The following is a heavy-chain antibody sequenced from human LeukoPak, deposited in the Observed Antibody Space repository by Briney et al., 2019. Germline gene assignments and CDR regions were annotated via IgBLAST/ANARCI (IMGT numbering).Heavy chain of an antibody. J-gene: IGHJ6*04. V-gene: IGHV3-48*03. CDR1: GFTFSSYE. CDR3: AELGITMIGGV. Sequence: GGSLRLSCAASGFTFSSYEMSWVRQAPGKGLEWVSYISSSGSTIYYADSVKGRFTISRDNAKNSLYLQMNSLRAEDTAVYYCAELGITMIGGVWGKETTVTISS. D-gene: IGHD3-10*02. CDR2: ISSSGSTI.